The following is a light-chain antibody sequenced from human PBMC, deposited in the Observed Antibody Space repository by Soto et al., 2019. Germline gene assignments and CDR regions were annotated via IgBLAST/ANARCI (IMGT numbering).Light chain of an antibody. V-gene: IGKV1-5*03. Sequence: DIPITQSPSALSASVGDKVPLTCRASQSISSWLAWYQQKPGKAPNLLIYKASSLESGVPSRFSGSGSGTEFTLTISSLQPDDFATYYCQQYNSYSRTFGQGTKVDI. CDR1: QSISSW. CDR3: QQYNSYSRT. J-gene: IGKJ1*01. CDR2: KAS.